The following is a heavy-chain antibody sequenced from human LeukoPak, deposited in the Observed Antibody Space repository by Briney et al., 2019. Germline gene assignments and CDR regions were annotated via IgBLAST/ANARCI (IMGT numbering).Heavy chain of an antibody. CDR3: ARVTGYCSGGSSYEDAFDI. D-gene: IGHD2-15*01. CDR2: INPNSGGT. CDR1: GYTFTGYY. V-gene: IGHV1-2*02. J-gene: IGHJ3*02. Sequence: ASVKVSCKASGYTFTGYYIHWVRQAPGQGLEWMGWINPNSGGTDFAQKFQGRVTMTRDTSISTAYMELSRLRSDDTAVYYCARVTGYCSGGSSYEDAFDIWGQGTMVTVSS.